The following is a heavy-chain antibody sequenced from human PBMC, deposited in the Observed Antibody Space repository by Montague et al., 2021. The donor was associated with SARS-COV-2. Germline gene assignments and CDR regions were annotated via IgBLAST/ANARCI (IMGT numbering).Heavy chain of an antibody. CDR2: FYFGGNF. V-gene: IGHV4-39*01. CDR3: ARHSGGAEVAGLDY. Sequence: SETLSLTCSVSGNSLSNSRYFWGWIRQPPRKGLEWIGSFYFGGNFLYNSSLESRVTISVDTSNNQFSLQLSSVTASDTAVYYCARHSGGAEVAGLDYWGQGILVTVSS. CDR1: GNSLSNSRYF. D-gene: IGHD6-19*01. J-gene: IGHJ4*02.